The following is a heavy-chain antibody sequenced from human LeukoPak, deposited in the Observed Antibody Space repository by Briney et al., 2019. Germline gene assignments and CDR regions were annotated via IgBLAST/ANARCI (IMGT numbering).Heavy chain of an antibody. CDR3: ARDRGSLYGGTSYFDY. V-gene: IGHV4-31*03. Sequence: SETLSLTCTVSGGSISSGGYYWSWIRQHPGKGLEWIGYIYYSGSTYYNPSLKSRVTISVDTSKNQFSLKLSSVTAADTAVYYCARDRGSLYGGTSYFDYWGQGTLVTVPS. CDR2: IYYSGST. J-gene: IGHJ4*02. D-gene: IGHD4-23*01. CDR1: GGSISSGGYY.